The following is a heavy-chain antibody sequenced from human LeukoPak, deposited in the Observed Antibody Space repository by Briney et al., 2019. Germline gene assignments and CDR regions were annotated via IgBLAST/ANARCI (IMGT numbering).Heavy chain of an antibody. CDR3: ARELIEDQNWFVP. D-gene: IGHD2/OR15-2a*01. CDR1: GYTFTDYF. J-gene: IGHJ5*02. CDR2: LNPHSGVT. Sequence: GASVKVSCNASGYTFTDYFIHWVRQAHGQGLEWMGWLNPHSGVTKYAQKFQGRVTMTRDTSISTAYMDLSGLKSDDTAVYFCARELIEDQNWFVPWGQGTLVTVAS. V-gene: IGHV1-2*02.